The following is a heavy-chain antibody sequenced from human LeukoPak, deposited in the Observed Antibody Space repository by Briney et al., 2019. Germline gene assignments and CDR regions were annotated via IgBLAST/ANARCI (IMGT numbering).Heavy chain of an antibody. CDR1: GFTFSDYN. J-gene: IGHJ4*02. V-gene: IGHV3-21*01. Sequence: GGSLRLSCAASGFTFSDYNMNWVRQAPEKGLEWVSSITSGTTYIYYADSVRGRFTLSRDNAKNSLYLQMNSLRAEDTAVYYCARWPYSSSYYFDYWGQGTLVTVSS. D-gene: IGHD6-6*01. CDR3: ARWPYSSSYYFDY. CDR2: ITSGTTYI.